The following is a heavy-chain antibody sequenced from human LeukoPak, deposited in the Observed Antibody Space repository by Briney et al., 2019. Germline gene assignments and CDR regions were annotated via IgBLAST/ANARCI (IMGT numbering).Heavy chain of an antibody. D-gene: IGHD1/OR15-1a*01. CDR2: ISSSSSYI. J-gene: IGHJ4*02. V-gene: IGHV3-21*01. CDR3: ARAGPQQDFDY. Sequence: KPGGSLRLSCAASGFTFSSYSMNWVRQAPGKGLEWVSSISSSSSYIHYADSVKGRFTISRDNAKNSLYLQMNSLRAEDTAVYYCARAGPQQDFDYWGQGTLVTVSS. CDR1: GFTFSSYS.